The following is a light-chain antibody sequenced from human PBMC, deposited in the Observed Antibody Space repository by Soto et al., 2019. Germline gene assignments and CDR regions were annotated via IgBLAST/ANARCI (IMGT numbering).Light chain of an antibody. V-gene: IGLV2-23*01. CDR2: EGT. CDR3: CSYAGSSTYV. J-gene: IGLJ1*01. Sequence: VLTQPASVSGSPGQSITISCTGTSSDVGSYNLVSWYQQHPGKAPMLMIYEGTKRPSGVSNRFSGSKSGNTASLTISGLQAEDEADYYCCSYAGSSTYVFGTGTKLTVL. CDR1: SSDVGSYNL.